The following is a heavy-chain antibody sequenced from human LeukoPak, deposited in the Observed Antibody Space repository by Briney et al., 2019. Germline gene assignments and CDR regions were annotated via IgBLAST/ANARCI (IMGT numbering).Heavy chain of an antibody. V-gene: IGHV4-59*08. J-gene: IGHJ4*02. CDR3: ARQAYCSSTRRNPFDH. CDR1: GGSISGYY. Sequence: PSETLSLTCTVSGGSISGYYWSWTRQPPGKGLEWIGYIYSSGSTNYNPSLKSRVTMSLDTSENHFSLRLSSVTAADTAIYYCARQAYCSSTRRNPFDHWGQGALVTVSS. D-gene: IGHD2-2*01. CDR2: IYSSGST.